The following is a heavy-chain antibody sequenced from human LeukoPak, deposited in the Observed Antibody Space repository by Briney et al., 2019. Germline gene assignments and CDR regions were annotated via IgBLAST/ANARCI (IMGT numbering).Heavy chain of an antibody. CDR3: ARYCSSTSCPKDAFDI. Sequence: PSETLSLTCTVSGGSISSSSYYWGWIRQPPGKGLEWIGSIYYSGSTYYNPSLKSRVTISVDTSKNQFSLKLSSVTAADTAVYYCARYCSSTSCPKDAFDIWGQGTMVTVSS. J-gene: IGHJ3*02. V-gene: IGHV4-39*07. CDR2: IYYSGST. CDR1: GGSISSSSYY. D-gene: IGHD2-2*01.